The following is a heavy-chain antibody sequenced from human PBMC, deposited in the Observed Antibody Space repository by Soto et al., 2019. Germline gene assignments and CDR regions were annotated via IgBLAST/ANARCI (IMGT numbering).Heavy chain of an antibody. D-gene: IGHD3-10*01. CDR3: VRGGFAYGYLDY. CDR1: GETFSSYG. J-gene: IGHJ4*02. CDR2: IRTYNVAT. V-gene: IGHV1-18*01. Sequence: SAEFSCKTSGETFSSYGIVWLRQAPGQGLEWMGWIRTYNVATKYADKFQGRLTMSSDTSTTAAFMELRRLSSDDTAVYYCVRGGFAYGYLDYWGQGTLVPISS.